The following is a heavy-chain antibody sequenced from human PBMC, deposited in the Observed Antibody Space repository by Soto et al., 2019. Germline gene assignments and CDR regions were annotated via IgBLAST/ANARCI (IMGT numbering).Heavy chain of an antibody. CDR2: IRSKANSYAT. V-gene: IGHV3-73*01. Sequence: GGSLRLSCAASGFTFSGSAMHWVRQASGKGLEWVGRIRSKANSYATAYAASVKGRFTISRDDSKNTACLQMNSLKTEDTAVYYCTSKGANMSTTRNYYYYYYMDVWGKGTTVTVSS. CDR3: TSKGANMSTTRNYYYYYYMDV. J-gene: IGHJ6*03. CDR1: GFTFSGSA. D-gene: IGHD2-2*01.